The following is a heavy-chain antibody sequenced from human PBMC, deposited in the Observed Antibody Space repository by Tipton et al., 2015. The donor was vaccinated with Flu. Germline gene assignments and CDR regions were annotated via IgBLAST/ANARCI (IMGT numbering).Heavy chain of an antibody. CDR1: GFTFSSFS. CDR3: AKVIPEIVSGLDY. D-gene: IGHD5/OR15-5a*01. V-gene: IGHV3-48*01. Sequence: QLVQSGGGLVQPGGSLRLSCAASGFTFSSFSMNWVRQAPGKGLEWVSYISRRSSSIFYADSVKGRFTISRDNSKDTLYLQMDSLRAEDTAIYYCAKVIPEIVSGLDYWGQGTLVTVSS. CDR2: ISRRSSSI. J-gene: IGHJ4*02.